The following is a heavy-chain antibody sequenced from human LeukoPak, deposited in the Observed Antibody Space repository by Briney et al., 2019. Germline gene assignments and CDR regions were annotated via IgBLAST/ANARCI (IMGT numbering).Heavy chain of an antibody. CDR1: GGTFSSYA. Sequence: GASVKVSCKASGGTFSSYAISWVRQAPGQGLEWMGRIIPILGIANYAQKFQGRVTITADKSTSTAYMELSSLRSEDTAVYYCARDYGQGVWLVVDYWGQGTLVTVSS. D-gene: IGHD3-22*01. V-gene: IGHV1-69*04. CDR2: IIPILGIA. J-gene: IGHJ4*02. CDR3: ARDYGQGVWLVVDY.